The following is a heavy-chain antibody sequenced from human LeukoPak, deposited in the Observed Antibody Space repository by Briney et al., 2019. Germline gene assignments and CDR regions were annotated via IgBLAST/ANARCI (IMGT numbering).Heavy chain of an antibody. CDR2: ISSSSSYI. Sequence: GGSLRLSCAASGFTFSSYSMNWVRQAPGKGLEWVSSISSSSSYIYYADSVKGRFTISRDNAKNSPYLQMNSLRAEDTAVYYCARDSPSAYYFDYWGQGTLVTVSS. J-gene: IGHJ4*02. V-gene: IGHV3-21*01. D-gene: IGHD6-19*01. CDR3: ARDSPSAYYFDY. CDR1: GFTFSSYS.